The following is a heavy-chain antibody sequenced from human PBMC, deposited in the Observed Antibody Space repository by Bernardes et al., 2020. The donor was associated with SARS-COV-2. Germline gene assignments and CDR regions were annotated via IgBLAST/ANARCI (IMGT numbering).Heavy chain of an antibody. Sequence: GSLRLSCAASGFTFSSYAVSWVRQAPGKGLEWVSIISGSGSSAYYADSVKGRFTISRDNSKNILHLQMDSLRAEDTAVYYCAKVAQVTYYYDGSGYYFDSWGQGTLVTVSS. J-gene: IGHJ4*02. CDR2: ISGSGSSA. CDR1: GFTFSSYA. CDR3: AKVAQVTYYYDGSGYYFDS. D-gene: IGHD3-22*01. V-gene: IGHV3-23*01.